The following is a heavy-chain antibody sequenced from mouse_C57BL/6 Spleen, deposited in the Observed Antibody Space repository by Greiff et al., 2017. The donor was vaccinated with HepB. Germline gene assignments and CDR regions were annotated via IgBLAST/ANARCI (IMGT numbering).Heavy chain of an antibody. CDR3: ARRGGYGSSLDY. V-gene: IGHV1-59*01. Sequence: QVQLKQPGAELVRPGPSVKLSCKASGYTFTSYWMHWVKQRPGQGLEWIGVIDPSDSYTNYNQKFNGKATLTVDTSSSTAYMQLSSLTSEDSAVYYCARRGGYGSSLDYWGQGTTLTVSS. CDR1: GYTFTSYW. D-gene: IGHD1-1*01. CDR2: IDPSDSYT. J-gene: IGHJ2*01.